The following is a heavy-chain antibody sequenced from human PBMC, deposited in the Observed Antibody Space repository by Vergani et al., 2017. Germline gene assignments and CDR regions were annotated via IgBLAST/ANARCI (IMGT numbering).Heavy chain of an antibody. J-gene: IGHJ6*03. D-gene: IGHD6-25*01. CDR1: GGSISSGDHC. CDR3: ARVDTXVPATSHFYYMDV. Sequence: QVQLQESGPGLVKPPGTLYLTCAVSGGSISSGDHCWTWIRQRPGKGLEWIGYIFYSGTTYDNPSLRSRLTISVDTSQNQFSLKLRSVTAADTAVYYCARVDTXVPATSHFYYMDVWGKGTTVVVSS. V-gene: IGHV4-31*11. CDR2: IFYSGTT.